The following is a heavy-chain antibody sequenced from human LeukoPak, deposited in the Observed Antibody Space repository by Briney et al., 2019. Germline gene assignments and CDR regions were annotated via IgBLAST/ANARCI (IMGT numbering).Heavy chain of an antibody. D-gene: IGHD2-2*01. V-gene: IGHV3-11*01. J-gene: IGHJ4*02. CDR3: AREASCSSTTCYFDY. Sequence: GGSLRLSCAASGFNFSDFYMRWIRQAPGKGLEWLSSISLSGSTITYAASVKGRVTVSRDNAKNSVVLHILSLRADDTAVYYCAREASCSSTTCYFDYWGQGTLVTVSS. CDR2: ISLSGSTI. CDR1: GFNFSDFY.